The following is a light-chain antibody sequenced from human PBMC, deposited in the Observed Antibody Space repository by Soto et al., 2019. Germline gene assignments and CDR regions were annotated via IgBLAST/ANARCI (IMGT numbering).Light chain of an antibody. CDR3: QQYASSPT. V-gene: IGKV3-20*01. CDR1: QSVSNN. CDR2: DAS. Sequence: EIVLTQSPATLSLSPGERDTLSCRASQSVSNNLAWYQQQPGQAPRLLIYDASITATGIPDRFSGSGSGTDFTLTIRRLGPEDVAVYYCQQYASSPTFGGGTKVDIK. J-gene: IGKJ4*01.